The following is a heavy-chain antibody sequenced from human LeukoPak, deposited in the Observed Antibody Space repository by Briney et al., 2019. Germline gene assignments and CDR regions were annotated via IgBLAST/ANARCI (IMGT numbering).Heavy chain of an antibody. D-gene: IGHD2-2*02. J-gene: IGHJ4*02. V-gene: IGHV3-15*01. CDR3: TSNLYCSTSSCYTLDN. CDR2: IKSKSERRTT. CDR1: GFTFSNGW. Sequence: GSLRLSCAAPGFTFSNGWRSWVRQALGKGLEWGGRIKSKSERRTTDNAATAKGRFPISRDGSTNTVYLPMSSLTTEHTTTYFCTSNLYCSTSSCYTLDNWGQGTLVAVSP.